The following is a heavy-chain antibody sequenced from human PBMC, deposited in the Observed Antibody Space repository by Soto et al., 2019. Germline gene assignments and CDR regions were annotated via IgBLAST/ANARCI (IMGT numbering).Heavy chain of an antibody. Sequence: KPSETLSLTCTVSGGSISSGDSYWSWIRQSPGKGLEWIGYIYHSGSTYYKSSFRGRVTISVDTSKNQFSLNLNSVTAADTAVYFCAREGAASHSYYYGTDVWRQGTTVTVSS. V-gene: IGHV4-30-4*01. J-gene: IGHJ6*02. D-gene: IGHD3-16*01. CDR2: IYHSGST. CDR3: AREGAASHSYYYGTDV. CDR1: GGSISSGDSY.